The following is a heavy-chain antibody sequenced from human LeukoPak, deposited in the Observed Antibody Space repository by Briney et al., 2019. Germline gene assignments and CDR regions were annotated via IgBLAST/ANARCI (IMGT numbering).Heavy chain of an antibody. CDR2: ISLSGGTI. V-gene: IGHV3-48*03. CDR1: GFTFTNFE. CDR3: ARGRSGTYSSDF. Sequence: GGSLRLSCEASGFTFTNFEMNWVRQAPGKGLEWVSYISLSGGTITYADSVKGRFTISRDNAKSTLYLQMNSLRAEDTALYYCARGRSGTYSSDFWGQGTLVTVSS. J-gene: IGHJ4*02. D-gene: IGHD1-26*01.